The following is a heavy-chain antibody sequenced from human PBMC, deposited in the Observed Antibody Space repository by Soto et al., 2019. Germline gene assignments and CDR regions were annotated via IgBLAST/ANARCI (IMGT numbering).Heavy chain of an antibody. CDR2: INPNSGGT. J-gene: IGHJ6*02. V-gene: IGHV1-2*04. Sequence: ASVKVSRKASGYTFTGYYMHWVRQAPGQGLEWMGWINPNSGGTNYAQKIQGWVTMTRDTSISTAYMELSRLRSDDTAVYYCARMVVAVDYYGMDVWGQGTTVTVSS. CDR3: ARMVVAVDYYGMDV. D-gene: IGHD2-21*01. CDR1: GYTFTGYY.